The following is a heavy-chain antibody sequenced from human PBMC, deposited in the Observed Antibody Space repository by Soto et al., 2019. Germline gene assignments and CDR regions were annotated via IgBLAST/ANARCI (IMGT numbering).Heavy chain of an antibody. Sequence: GASVKVSCKASGYTFTNYGISWVRQAPGQGLEWMGWISPYNGNTKYAQKLQGRVTMTTDTSTSTAYMELRSLRSDDTAVYYCARGVGSGSYYNQYNWFDPWGQGTLVTVSS. J-gene: IGHJ5*02. CDR3: ARGVGSGSYYNQYNWFDP. CDR1: GYTFTNYG. D-gene: IGHD3-10*01. CDR2: ISPYNGNT. V-gene: IGHV1-18*01.